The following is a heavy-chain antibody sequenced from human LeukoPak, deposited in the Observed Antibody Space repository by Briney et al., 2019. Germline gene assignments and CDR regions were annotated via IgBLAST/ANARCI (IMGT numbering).Heavy chain of an antibody. Sequence: PGGSLRLSCAASGFTFSSYAMSWVRQAPGKGLEWVSAISDGGNTYYADSVKGRFTISRDNSKNTLYLQMNSLKTEDTAVYYCTSNYYDSSGYYLSRLGYWGQGTLVTVSS. CDR1: GFTFSSYA. D-gene: IGHD3-22*01. V-gene: IGHV3-23*01. J-gene: IGHJ4*02. CDR3: TSNYYDSSGYYLSRLGY. CDR2: ISDGGNT.